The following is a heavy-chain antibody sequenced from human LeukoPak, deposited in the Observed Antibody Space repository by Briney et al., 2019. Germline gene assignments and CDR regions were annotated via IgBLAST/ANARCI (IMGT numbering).Heavy chain of an antibody. D-gene: IGHD6-13*01. CDR3: ARWYSSTWYGNHCHYYMDV. V-gene: IGHV4-59*11. CDR1: GGSISSHY. J-gene: IGHJ6*03. Sequence: ASETLSLTCSVSGGSISSHYWSWIRQPPGKGLEWIGYIYYSGTTTYNPSLESRVFISMGTSKNQFSLMLNSVTAADTAVYYCARWYSSTWYGNHCHYYMDVWGQGTTVIVSS. CDR2: IYYSGTT.